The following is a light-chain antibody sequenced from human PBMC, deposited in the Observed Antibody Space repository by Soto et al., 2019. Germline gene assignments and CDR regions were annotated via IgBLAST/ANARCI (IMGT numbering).Light chain of an antibody. V-gene: IGKV1-9*01. CDR3: QQLFDSPIT. J-gene: IGKJ5*01. Sequence: DIQLTQSPSFLSPSIGESVTITCRASQVISTSLAWYQVKPGKAPKLLIYAASTLESGVPSRFSATVSGTEFSLTITSLQPEDFATYYCQQLFDSPITFGKGTRPEIK. CDR2: AAS. CDR1: QVISTS.